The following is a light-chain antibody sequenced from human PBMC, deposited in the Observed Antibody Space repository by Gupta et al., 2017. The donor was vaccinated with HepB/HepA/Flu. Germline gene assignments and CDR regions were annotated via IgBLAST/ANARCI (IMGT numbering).Light chain of an antibody. CDR1: SGHRTYI. J-gene: IGLJ2*01. CDR3: ETWNDNLPV. Sequence: QPVLTQSSSASASLGSSVKLTRSLSSGHRTYIVAWHQQQPGKAPRFLMKLENSGASTKGSGVPDRFSGSSSGTDRYVTISNVQSEDEGVYYCETWNDNLPVFGGGTKLTVL. CDR2: LENSGAS. V-gene: IGLV4-60*03.